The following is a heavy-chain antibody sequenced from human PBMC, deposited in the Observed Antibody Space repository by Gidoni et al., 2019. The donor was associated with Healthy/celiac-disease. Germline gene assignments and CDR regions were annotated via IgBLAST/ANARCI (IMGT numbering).Heavy chain of an antibody. J-gene: IGHJ6*02. Sequence: QVQLVESGGGVVQPGRSLRLSCAASGFTFSSYAMHWVRQAPGKGLEWVAVISYDGSNKYYADSVKGRFTISRDNSKNTLYLQMNSLRAEDTAVYYCARNEGIAVAGTRKGYYYYGMDVWGQGTTVTVSS. CDR2: ISYDGSNK. CDR3: ARNEGIAVAGTRKGYYYYGMDV. V-gene: IGHV3-30*04. CDR1: GFTFSSYA. D-gene: IGHD6-19*01.